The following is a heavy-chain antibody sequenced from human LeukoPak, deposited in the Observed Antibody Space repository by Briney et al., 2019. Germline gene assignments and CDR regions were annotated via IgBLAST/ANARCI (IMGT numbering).Heavy chain of an antibody. D-gene: IGHD6-13*01. CDR1: GFTFGSYA. J-gene: IGHJ4*02. V-gene: IGHV3-30-3*01. CDR2: ISYDGSNK. CDR3: ARGSSSSWY. Sequence: GGSLRLSCAASGFTFGSYAMHWVRQAPGKGLEWVAVISYDGSNKYYADSVKGRFTISRDNSKNTLYLQMNSLRAEDTAVYYCARGSSSSWYWGQGTLVTVSS.